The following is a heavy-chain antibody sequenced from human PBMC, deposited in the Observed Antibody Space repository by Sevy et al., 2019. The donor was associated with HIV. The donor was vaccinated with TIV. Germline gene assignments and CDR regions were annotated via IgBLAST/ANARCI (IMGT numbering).Heavy chain of an antibody. D-gene: IGHD2-15*01. CDR1: GFTFSDDW. J-gene: IGHJ4*02. CDR2: IKKDGSQK. V-gene: IGHV3-7*01. Sequence: GWSLRLSCAASGFTFSDDWMSWVRQAPGKGLELVANIKKDGSQKYYVDSVKGRFTISRDNAKNSLYLKMNILRAEDTAVYYCGRGGWHSGYWGQGTLVTVSS. CDR3: GRGGWHSGY.